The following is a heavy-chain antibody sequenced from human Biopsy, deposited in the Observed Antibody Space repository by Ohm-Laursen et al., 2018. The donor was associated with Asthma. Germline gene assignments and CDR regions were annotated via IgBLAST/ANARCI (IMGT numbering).Heavy chain of an antibody. V-gene: IGHV1-24*01. CDR3: ASDFPKDYVRYNFQF. CDR2: HDHEEGGT. J-gene: IGHJ4*02. Sequence: SAKASRKIFGYSLTDLSMHWVRQAPGQGLEWMGGHDHEEGGTVNARRSQGRVTMTEDTPTDTAYMELSSLSSDDTAVYYCASDFPKDYVRYNFQFWGQGTLVTVSS. CDR1: GYSLTDLS. D-gene: IGHD4-17*01.